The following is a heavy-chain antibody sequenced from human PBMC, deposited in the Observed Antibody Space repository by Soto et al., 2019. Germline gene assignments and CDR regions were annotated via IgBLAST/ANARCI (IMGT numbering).Heavy chain of an antibody. CDR2: INAGNGNT. V-gene: IGHV1-3*01. J-gene: IGHJ4*02. Sequence: QVQLVQSGAEVKKPGASVKVSCKAFGYTFTSYAMHWVRQAPGQRLEWMGWINAGNGNTKYSQKFQGRVTITRDTSASTAYMELSSLRSEDTAVYYCARTFAYSIHYFDYWGQGTLVTVSS. D-gene: IGHD3-16*01. CDR1: GYTFTSYA. CDR3: ARTFAYSIHYFDY.